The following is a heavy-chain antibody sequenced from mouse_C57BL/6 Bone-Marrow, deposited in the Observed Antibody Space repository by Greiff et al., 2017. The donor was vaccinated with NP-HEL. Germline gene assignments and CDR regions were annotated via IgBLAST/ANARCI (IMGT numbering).Heavy chain of an antibody. CDR2: IWTGGGT. J-gene: IGHJ2*01. V-gene: IGHV2-9-1*01. CDR1: GFSLTSYA. D-gene: IGHD1-1*01. Sequence: QVQLQQSGPGLVAPSQSLSITCTVSGFSLTSYAISWVRQPPGKGLEWLGVIWTGGGTNYNSALKSRLSISKDNSKSQVFLKMNSLQTDDTARYYCARATTVVKGYYFDYWGQGTTLTVSS. CDR3: ARATTVVKGYYFDY.